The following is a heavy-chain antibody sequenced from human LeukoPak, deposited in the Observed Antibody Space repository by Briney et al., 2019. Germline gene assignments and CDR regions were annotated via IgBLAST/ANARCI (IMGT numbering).Heavy chain of an antibody. CDR3: ARESGALRGYSYGH. V-gene: IGHV3-30*02. D-gene: IGHD5-18*01. CDR1: GFTFSNYA. CDR2: IRSDGSNE. Sequence: GGSLRLSCAASGFTFSNYAMHWVRQAPGKGLEGVALIRSDGSNEYYEDSVKSRITISRDNSRNTLYLQINSLGAEDTAVYYCARESGALRGYSYGHWGQGTLVTVSS. J-gene: IGHJ4*02.